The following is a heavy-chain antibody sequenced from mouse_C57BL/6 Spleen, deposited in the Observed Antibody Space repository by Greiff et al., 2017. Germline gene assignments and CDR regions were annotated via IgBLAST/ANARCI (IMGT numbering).Heavy chain of an antibody. CDR1: GYSFTDYN. D-gene: IGHD1-1*01. CDR3: ARPYYYGSSYDWYFDV. Sequence: EVQLQESGPELVKPGASVKISCKASGYSFTDYNMNWVKQSNGKSLEWIGVINPNYGTTSYNQKFKGKATLTVDQSSSTAYMQLNSLTSEDSAVYYCARPYYYGSSYDWYFDVWGTGTTVTVSS. V-gene: IGHV1-39*01. CDR2: INPNYGTT. J-gene: IGHJ1*03.